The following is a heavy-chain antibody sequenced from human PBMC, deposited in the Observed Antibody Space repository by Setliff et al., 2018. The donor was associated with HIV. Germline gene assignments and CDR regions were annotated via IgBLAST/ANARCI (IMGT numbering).Heavy chain of an antibody. V-gene: IGHV2-5*01. Sequence: SGPTLVNPTQTLTLTCTFSGFSLSTSGVGVGWIRQPPGKALEWLALIYWNDDKRYSPSLKSRLTITKDTSKNQVVLTMTNMDPVDAATYYCAHRLISWFGELGMDVWGQGTKVTVSS. CDR3: AHRLISWFGELGMDV. J-gene: IGHJ6*02. CDR1: GFSLSTSGVG. CDR2: IYWNDDK. D-gene: IGHD3-10*01.